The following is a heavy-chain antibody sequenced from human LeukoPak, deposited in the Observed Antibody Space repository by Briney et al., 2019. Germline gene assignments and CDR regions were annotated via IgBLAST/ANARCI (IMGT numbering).Heavy chain of an antibody. J-gene: IGHJ4*02. Sequence: PSQTLSLTCTVSGASISSGSYYWSWIRQPAGKGLEWIGRLYTSGSTNYNPSLKSRVTMSVDTSKNQFSLKLSSVTAADTAVYYCARDSPVDYWGQGTLVTVSS. CDR3: ARDSPVDY. CDR2: LYTSGST. CDR1: GASISSGSYY. V-gene: IGHV4-61*02.